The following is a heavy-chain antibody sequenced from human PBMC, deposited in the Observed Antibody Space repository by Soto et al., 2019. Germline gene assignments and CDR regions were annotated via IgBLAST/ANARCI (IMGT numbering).Heavy chain of an antibody. V-gene: IGHV1-2*04. D-gene: IGHD5-12*01. Sequence: ASVKVSCKASGYTFTGYYMHWVRQAPGQGLEWMGWINPNTGGTNYAQKFQGWVTMTRDTSISTAYMELSRLRSDDTAVYYCATARDGYNYYFDYWGQGTLVTVSS. CDR3: ATARDGYNYYFDY. CDR1: GYTFTGYY. CDR2: INPNTGGT. J-gene: IGHJ4*02.